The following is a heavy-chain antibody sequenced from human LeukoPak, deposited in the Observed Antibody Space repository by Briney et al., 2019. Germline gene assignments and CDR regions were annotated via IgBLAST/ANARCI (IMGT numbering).Heavy chain of an antibody. CDR1: GFTFSSYA. Sequence: GGSLRLSCAASGFTFSSYAMSWVRQAPGKGLEWVSAISGSGGSTYYADSVKGRFTISRDNAKNSLYLQMNSLRAEDTAVYYCAKAQTYCSGGSCYYFDYWGQGTLVTVSS. D-gene: IGHD2-15*01. J-gene: IGHJ4*02. V-gene: IGHV3-23*01. CDR3: AKAQTYCSGGSCYYFDY. CDR2: ISGSGGST.